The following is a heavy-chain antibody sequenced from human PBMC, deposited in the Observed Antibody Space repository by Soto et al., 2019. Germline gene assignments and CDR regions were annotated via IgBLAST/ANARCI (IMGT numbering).Heavy chain of an antibody. V-gene: IGHV1-24*01. CDR1: GHTLTEFS. CDR2: FDPEGGEA. J-gene: IGHJ5*02. Sequence: GASVKVSCKISGHTLTEFSIHWVRQAPGKGLEWMGGFDPEGGEAIYAHHLQGRVTMTTDTTNSTAYMELSSLRSDDTAVYYCARVPTFGVVRFWFDPWGQGTLVTVSS. CDR3: ARVPTFGVVRFWFDP. D-gene: IGHD3-3*01.